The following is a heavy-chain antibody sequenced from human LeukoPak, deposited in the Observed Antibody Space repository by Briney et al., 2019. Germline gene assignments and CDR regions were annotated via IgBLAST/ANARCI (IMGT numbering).Heavy chain of an antibody. Sequence: GGSLRLSCAPSGFIFSNYGMHWVRQAPGKGLEWVAFVRFDGINKFYADSVKGRFTISRDDSRNTLYLQVNSLRPEDTALYYCAKDYYNSGHILDWWSQGTLVTVSS. CDR2: VRFDGINK. CDR1: GFIFSNYG. J-gene: IGHJ4*02. D-gene: IGHD6-19*01. CDR3: AKDYYNSGHILDW. V-gene: IGHV3-30*02.